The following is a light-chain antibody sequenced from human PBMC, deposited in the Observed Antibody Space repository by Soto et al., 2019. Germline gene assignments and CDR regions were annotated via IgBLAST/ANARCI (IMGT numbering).Light chain of an antibody. CDR3: SSYTSSSLGV. CDR2: DVS. J-gene: IGLJ1*01. V-gene: IGLV2-14*01. CDR1: SSDVGGYNY. Sequence: QSVQTQPASVSGSPGQSITISCTGTSSDVGGYNYVSWYQQHPGKAPKLMIYDVSNRPSGVSNRFSGSKSGNTASLTISGLQAEDEADYYCSSYTSSSLGVFGTGTKLTVL.